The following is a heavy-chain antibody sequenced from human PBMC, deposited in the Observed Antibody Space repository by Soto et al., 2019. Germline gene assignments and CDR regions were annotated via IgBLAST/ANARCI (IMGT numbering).Heavy chain of an antibody. CDR3: ARNVTVTTLAY. D-gene: IGHD4-17*01. J-gene: IGHJ4*02. CDR2: IYSTGNT. V-gene: IGHV3-66*01. Sequence: EVKLVESGGGLVQPGGSLRLSCAASGVTVSNNYMTWVRQAPGKGLELVSSIYSTGNTFYADSVKGRFTISRDNSKNTLYLHMNSLRVEDTAVYYSARNVTVTTLAYWGQGTLVTVSS. CDR1: GVTVSNNY.